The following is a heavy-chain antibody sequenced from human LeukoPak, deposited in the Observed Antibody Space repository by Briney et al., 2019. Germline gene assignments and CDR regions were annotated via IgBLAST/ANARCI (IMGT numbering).Heavy chain of an antibody. CDR2: IYPGDSDI. J-gene: IGHJ4*02. D-gene: IGHD6-6*01. V-gene: IGHV5-51*01. CDR1: GYSFTSYW. CDR3: ASSFSSSSTFDY. Sequence: GESLKISCKGSGYSFTSYWSGWVRQMPGKGLEWMGIIYPGDSDIRHSPSFQGQVTISADKSINTAYLQWSSLKASDTAMYYCASSFSSSSTFDYWGQGTLVTVSP.